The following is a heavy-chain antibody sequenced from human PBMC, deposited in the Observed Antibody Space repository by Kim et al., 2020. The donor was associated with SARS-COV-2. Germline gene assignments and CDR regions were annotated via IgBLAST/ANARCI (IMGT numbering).Heavy chain of an antibody. CDR2: IWYDGSNK. CDR3: AKGYYDYIWGNPKPSGAFDI. Sequence: GGSLRLSCAASGFTFSSYGMHWVRQAPGKGLEWVAVIWYDGSNKYYADSVKGRFTISRDNSKNTLYLQMNSLRAEDTAVYYCAKGYYDYIWGNPKPSGAFDIWGQGTMVTVSS. J-gene: IGHJ3*02. V-gene: IGHV3-33*06. CDR1: GFTFSSYG. D-gene: IGHD3-16*01.